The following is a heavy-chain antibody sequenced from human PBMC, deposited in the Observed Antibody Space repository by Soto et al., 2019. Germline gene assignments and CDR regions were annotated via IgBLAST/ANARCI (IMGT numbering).Heavy chain of an antibody. D-gene: IGHD1-26*01. J-gene: IGHJ4*02. V-gene: IGHV3-23*01. CDR2: ISSSGAFT. CDR1: GFTLNSND. CDR3: ARSPFSGSYSVAPWFDY. Sequence: GGSLRLSCAVSGFTLNSNDMTWVRQAPGKGLEWVSTISSSGAFTYHADSVRGRLTISRDNSKNTVYLQMNSLRAEDTATYYCARSPFSGSYSVAPWFDYWGQGTLVTVSS.